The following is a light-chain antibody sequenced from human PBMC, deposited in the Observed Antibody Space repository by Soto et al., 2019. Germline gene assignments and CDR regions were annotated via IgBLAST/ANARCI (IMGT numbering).Light chain of an antibody. V-gene: IGKV3-20*01. J-gene: IGKJ4*01. Sequence: MLTQIPSTLYFAPGERTIHSCRASQTVRNNYLAWYQQKPGQAPRLLIYDASSRATGIPDRFSGGGSGTEFALRFRNLESAAFAVYYGLQFSSNPLAYGRGTKVDIK. CDR1: QTVRNNY. CDR2: DAS. CDR3: LQFSSNPLA.